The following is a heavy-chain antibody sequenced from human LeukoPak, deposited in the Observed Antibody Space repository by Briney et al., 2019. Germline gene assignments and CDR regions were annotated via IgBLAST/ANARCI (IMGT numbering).Heavy chain of an antibody. D-gene: IGHD1-7*01. V-gene: IGHV4-39*07. CDR3: ARDTNWNYAFDI. Sequence: PSETLSLTCTVSGGSISSSSYYWGWIRQPPGKGLEWIGSIYYSGSTYYNPSLKSRVTISVDTSKNQFSLKLSSVTAADTAVYYCARDTNWNYAFDIWGQGTMVTVSS. CDR1: GGSISSSSYY. J-gene: IGHJ3*02. CDR2: IYYSGST.